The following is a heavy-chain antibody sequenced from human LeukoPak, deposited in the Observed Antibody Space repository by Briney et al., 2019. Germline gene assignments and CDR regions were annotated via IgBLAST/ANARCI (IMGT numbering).Heavy chain of an antibody. J-gene: IGHJ4*01. CDR1: GGSISSYY. V-gene: IGHV4-59*01. D-gene: IGHD6-19*01. CDR2: IYYSGST. CDR3: ARVSRGDSVAGYY. Sequence: PSETLSLTCTVSGGSISSYYWSWIRQPPGKGLQWIGYIYYSGSTNYNPSLNSRVTISIDTSKNQFSLKLSSVTAADTAVYYCARVSRGDSVAGYYWGHGTLVTVSS.